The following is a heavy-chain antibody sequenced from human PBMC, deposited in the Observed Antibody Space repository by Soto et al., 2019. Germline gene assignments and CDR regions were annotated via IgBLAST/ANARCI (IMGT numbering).Heavy chain of an antibody. CDR3: ARDGGYCISTSCYAYYYYGMDG. CDR2: IIPIFGTA. V-gene: IGHV1-69*12. Sequence: QVQLVQSGAEVKKPGSSVKVSCKASGGTFSSYAISWVRQAPGQGLEWMGGIIPIFGTANYAQKFQGRVTITADESTSTAYMELSSLRSEDTAVYYCARDGGYCISTSCYAYYYYGMDGWGQGTTVTVSS. D-gene: IGHD2-2*01. J-gene: IGHJ6*02. CDR1: GGTFSSYA.